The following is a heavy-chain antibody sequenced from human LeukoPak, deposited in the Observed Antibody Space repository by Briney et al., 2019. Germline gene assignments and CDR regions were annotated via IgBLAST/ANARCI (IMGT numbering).Heavy chain of an antibody. V-gene: IGHV3-21*01. CDR1: GFTFSSYS. Sequence: GGSLRLSCAASGFTFSSYSMNWVRQAPGKGLEWVSSISSSSYIYYADSVKGRFTISRDNAKNSLYLQMNSLRAEDTAVYYCARLIAVAGIDYWGQGTLVTVSS. CDR2: ISSSSYI. CDR3: ARLIAVAGIDY. J-gene: IGHJ4*02. D-gene: IGHD6-19*01.